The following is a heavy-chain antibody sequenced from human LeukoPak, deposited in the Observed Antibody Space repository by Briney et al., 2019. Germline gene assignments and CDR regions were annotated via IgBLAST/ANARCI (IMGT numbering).Heavy chain of an antibody. V-gene: IGHV1-69-2*01. CDR2: VDPEDGET. CDR3: ATGGLRFLEWLLPLGY. Sequence: ASVKISCKVSGYTFTDYYMHWVQQAPGKGLECMGLVDPEDGETIYAEKFQGRVTITADTSTDTAYMELSSLRSEDTAVYYCATGGLRFLEWLLPLGYWGQGTLVTVSS. CDR1: GYTFTDYY. J-gene: IGHJ4*02. D-gene: IGHD3-3*01.